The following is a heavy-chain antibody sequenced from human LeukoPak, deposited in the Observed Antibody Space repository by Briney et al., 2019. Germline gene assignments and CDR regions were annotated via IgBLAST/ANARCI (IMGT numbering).Heavy chain of an antibody. CDR2: SYYCGST. V-gene: IGHV4-59*01. CDR3: ARAPRYDFWSGYYIWFDP. Sequence: SETLSLTCTVSGGSISSYYWSWIRQPPGKGLEWIGYSYYCGSTNYNPSLKSRVTISVDTSKNQFSLKLSSVTAADTAVYYCARAPRYDFWSGYYIWFDPWGQGTLVTVSS. J-gene: IGHJ5*02. D-gene: IGHD3-3*01. CDR1: GGSISSYY.